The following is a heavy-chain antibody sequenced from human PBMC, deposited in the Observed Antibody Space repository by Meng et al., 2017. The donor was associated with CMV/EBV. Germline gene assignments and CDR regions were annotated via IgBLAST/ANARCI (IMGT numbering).Heavy chain of an antibody. V-gene: IGHV4-4*07. J-gene: IGHJ4*02. Sequence: QVQLHEPRPGLVKPSETLSLPCTVSGGSISSYYWSWIRQPAGKGLDWIGRIYTSGSTNYNPSLKSRVTMSVDTSKNQFSLKLSSVTAADTAVYYCARGPEVDYGDYVGLDYWGQGTLVTVSS. CDR3: ARGPEVDYGDYVGLDY. D-gene: IGHD4-17*01. CDR2: IYTSGST. CDR1: GGSISSYY.